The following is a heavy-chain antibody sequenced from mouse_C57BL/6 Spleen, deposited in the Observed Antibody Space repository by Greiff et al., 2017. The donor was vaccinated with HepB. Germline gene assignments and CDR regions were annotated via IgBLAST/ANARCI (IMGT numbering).Heavy chain of an antibody. V-gene: IGHV5-9-1*02. CDR1: GFTFSSYA. CDR2: ISSGGDYI. D-gene: IGHD1-1*01. J-gene: IGHJ4*01. Sequence: EVKLMESGEGLVKPGGSLKLSCAASGFTFSSYAMSWVRQTPEKRLEWVAYISSGGDYIYYADTVKGRFTISRDNARNTLYLQMSSLKSEDTAMYYCTRDLYGSSPYYYAMDYWGQGTSVTVSS. CDR3: TRDLYGSSPYYYAMDY.